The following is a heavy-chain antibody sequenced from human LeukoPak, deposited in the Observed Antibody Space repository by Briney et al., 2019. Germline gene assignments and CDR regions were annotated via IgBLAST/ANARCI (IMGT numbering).Heavy chain of an antibody. V-gene: IGHV1-18*01. CDR3: ARDSPITIFGVVIRYYYYYGMDV. Sequence: ASVKVSCKASGFAFTSSAVQWVRQARGQRLEWMGWISAYNGNTNYAQKLQGRVTMTTDTSTGTAYMELRSLRSDDTAVYYCARDSPITIFGVVIRYYYYYGMDVWGQGTTVTVSS. CDR2: ISAYNGNT. CDR1: GFAFTSSA. D-gene: IGHD3-3*01. J-gene: IGHJ6*02.